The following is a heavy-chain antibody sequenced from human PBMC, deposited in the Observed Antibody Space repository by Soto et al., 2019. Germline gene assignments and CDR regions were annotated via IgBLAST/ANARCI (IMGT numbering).Heavy chain of an antibody. CDR3: ASSLLVGYGLEGESD. CDR2: ISAYNGNT. V-gene: IGHV1-18*01. J-gene: IGHJ4*02. Sequence: QVQLVQSGAEVKKHGASVKVSCKASGYTFTSYGISWVRQAPGQGLEWMGWISAYNGNTNYAQKLQGRVTMTTDTSTSTAYMALRSLRSDDTAVYYCASSLLVGYGLEGESDWGQGTLVTVSS. CDR1: GYTFTSYG. D-gene: IGHD5-18*01.